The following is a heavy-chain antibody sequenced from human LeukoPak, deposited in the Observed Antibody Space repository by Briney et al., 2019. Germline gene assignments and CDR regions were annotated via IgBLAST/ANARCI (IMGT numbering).Heavy chain of an antibody. J-gene: IGHJ3*02. CDR1: GFTFSSYA. CDR2: ISGSAYST. CDR3: ARNTSGFKLGDAFDT. V-gene: IGHV3-23*01. D-gene: IGHD3-22*01. Sequence: GGSLRLSCAASGFTFSSYAMTWVRQAPGKGLEWISGISGSAYSTSYADSVKGRFTISRDNSKNTLYLQMNSLRAEDTAIYYCARNTSGFKLGDAFDTWGQGTMVTVSS.